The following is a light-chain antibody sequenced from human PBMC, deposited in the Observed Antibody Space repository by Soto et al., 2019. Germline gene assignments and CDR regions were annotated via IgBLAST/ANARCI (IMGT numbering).Light chain of an antibody. CDR1: QSISND. Sequence: EIVMTQSPATLSVSPGERATLSCRASQSISNDLAWYQQKPGQPPRLLIYGASTRATGIPARFSGSGSGTEFTLTIRSLQSEDFAVYYCQQFGNWPPHTFGQGTKLEIK. J-gene: IGKJ2*01. CDR2: GAS. V-gene: IGKV3-15*01. CDR3: QQFGNWPPHT.